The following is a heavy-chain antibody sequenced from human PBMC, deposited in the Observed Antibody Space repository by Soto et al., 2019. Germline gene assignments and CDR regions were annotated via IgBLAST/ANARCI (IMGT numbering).Heavy chain of an antibody. CDR3: VIVRVHRTPTSFVY. D-gene: IGHD3-10*01. V-gene: IGHV3-21*01. J-gene: IGHJ4*02. Sequence: GGSLRLSCAASGFTFSTYSMNWVRQAPGRGLEWVSSISSSSSFIYYADSVKGRFTISRDNAKNSLFLQMSSLRAEDTAVYYCVIVRVHRTPTSFVYWGQGPLLTGS. CDR1: GFTFSTYS. CDR2: ISSSSSFI.